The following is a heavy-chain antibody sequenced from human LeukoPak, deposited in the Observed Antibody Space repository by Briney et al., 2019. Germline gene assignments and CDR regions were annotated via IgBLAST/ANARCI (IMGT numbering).Heavy chain of an antibody. V-gene: IGHV4-30-2*01. J-gene: IGHJ4*02. CDR3: ARGSPLLDY. Sequence: LSETLSLTCAVSGGSISSGGYSWSWIRQPPGKGLEWIGYIYHSGSTYYNPSLKSRVTISVDTSKNQFSLKLSSVTAADTAVYYCARGSPLLDYWGQGTLVTVSS. CDR2: IYHSGST. CDR1: GGSISSGGYS.